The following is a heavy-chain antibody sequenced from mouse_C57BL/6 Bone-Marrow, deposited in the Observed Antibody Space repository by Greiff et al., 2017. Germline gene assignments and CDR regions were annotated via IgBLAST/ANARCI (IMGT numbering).Heavy chain of an antibody. CDR3: TTDGNYEFAY. CDR2: IDPENGDT. D-gene: IGHD2-1*01. J-gene: IGHJ3*01. V-gene: IGHV14-4*01. CDR1: GFNIKDDY. Sequence: EVQGVESGAELVRPGASVKLSCTASGFNIKDDYMHWVKQRPEQGLEWIGWIDPENGDTEYASKFQGKATITADTSSNTASLQLSSLTSEDTAVYYCTTDGNYEFAYWGQGTLVTVSA.